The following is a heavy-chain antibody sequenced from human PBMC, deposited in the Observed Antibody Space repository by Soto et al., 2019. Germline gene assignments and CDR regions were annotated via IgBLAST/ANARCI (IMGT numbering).Heavy chain of an antibody. J-gene: IGHJ4*02. Sequence: GASVKVSCKASGYTFTSYAMHWVRQAPGQRLEWMGWINAGNGNTKYSQKFQGRVTITRDTSASTAYMELSSLRSEDTAVYYCARVSLARKDTILRYFDYWGQGTLVTVSS. V-gene: IGHV1-3*01. CDR3: ARVSLARKDTILRYFDY. CDR1: GYTFTSYA. CDR2: INAGNGNT. D-gene: IGHD2-15*01.